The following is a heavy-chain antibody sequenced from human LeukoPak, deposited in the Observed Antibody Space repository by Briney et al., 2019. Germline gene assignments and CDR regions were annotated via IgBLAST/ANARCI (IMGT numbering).Heavy chain of an antibody. D-gene: IGHD4-17*01. V-gene: IGHV4-31*03. CDR1: GGSISSGGYY. CDR2: IYYSGST. J-gene: IGHJ5*02. Sequence: PSETLSLTCTVSGGSISSGGYYWSWIRQHPGKGLEWIGYIYYSGSTYYNPSLKSRVTISVDTSKNQFSLKLSSVTAADTAVYYCARVVTTAWRWFDPWGQGTLVTVSS. CDR3: ARVVTTAWRWFDP.